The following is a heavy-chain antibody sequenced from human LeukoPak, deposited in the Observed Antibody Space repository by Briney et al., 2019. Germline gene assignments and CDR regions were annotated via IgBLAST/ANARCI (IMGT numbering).Heavy chain of an antibody. CDR2: ISYNGNT. J-gene: IGHJ6*03. CDR3: ARKERGPNTNRYYYYYMDV. Sequence: ASETLSLTCTVSGGSISSSNYYWGWIRQSPGKGLEWIVSISYNGNTFYNPSLKSRVTISLDTSKNQFSLKLSSVTAADTAVYYCARKERGPNTNRYYYYYMDVWGKGTTVTISS. V-gene: IGHV4-39*07. CDR1: GGSISSSNYY. D-gene: IGHD1-14*01.